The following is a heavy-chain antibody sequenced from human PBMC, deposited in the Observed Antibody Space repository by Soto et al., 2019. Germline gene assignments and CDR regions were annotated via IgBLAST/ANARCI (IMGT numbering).Heavy chain of an antibody. CDR3: ARDRSEWEQQPWFDP. J-gene: IGHJ5*02. V-gene: IGHV4-31*03. CDR2: IYYSGST. CDR1: GGSISSGGYY. D-gene: IGHD1-26*01. Sequence: QVQLQESGPGLVKPSQTLSLTCTVSGGSISSGGYYWSWIRQHPGKGLEWIGYIYYSGSTYYNPSLKSRVTISVDTSKNQFSLKLSSVTAADTAVYYCARDRSEWEQQPWFDPWGQGTLVTVSS.